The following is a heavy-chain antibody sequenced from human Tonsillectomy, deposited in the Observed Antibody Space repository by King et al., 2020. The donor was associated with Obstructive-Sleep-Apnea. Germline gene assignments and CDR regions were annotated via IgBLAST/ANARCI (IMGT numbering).Heavy chain of an antibody. D-gene: IGHD2-15*01. J-gene: IGHJ2*01. CDR1: GGSISSYY. V-gene: IGHV4-59*01. Sequence: VPLQESGPGLVKPSETLSLTCTVSGGSISSYYWSWLRQPPGKGLEWIGYIYYSGTTNYNPSLKSRVTISVDTSKNQFSLKLSSVTAADTAVYYCARSGVVVAATGWYFDLWGRGTLVTVSS. CDR3: ARSGVVVAATGWYFDL. CDR2: IYYSGTT.